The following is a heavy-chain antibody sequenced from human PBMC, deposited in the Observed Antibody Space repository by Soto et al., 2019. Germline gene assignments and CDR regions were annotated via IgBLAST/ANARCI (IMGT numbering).Heavy chain of an antibody. Sequence: SGYTFTSYDINWVRQATGQGLEWMGWMNPNSGNTDYAQKFQGRVTMTRDTSISTAYMELNRLRSDDTAVFYCAREYSSTWYPFDYWGQGTLVTVSS. CDR3: AREYSSTWYPFDY. CDR2: MNPNSGNT. J-gene: IGHJ4*02. V-gene: IGHV1-8*01. D-gene: IGHD6-13*01. CDR1: GYTFTSYD.